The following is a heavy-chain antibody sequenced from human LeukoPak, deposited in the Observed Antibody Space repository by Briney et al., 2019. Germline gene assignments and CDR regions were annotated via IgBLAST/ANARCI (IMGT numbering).Heavy chain of an antibody. Sequence: PGGSLRLSCVASGFTFKNYGMSWVRQAPGKGLEWVSAISGSGDSTYYADSVKGRFTISRAISMNTLYLQMNSLRVEDTALYYCARGVSLSRKAFDIWGQGTLVTVSS. CDR1: GFTFKNYG. CDR3: ARGVSLSRKAFDI. D-gene: IGHD3-10*01. CDR2: ISGSGDST. V-gene: IGHV3-23*01. J-gene: IGHJ3*02.